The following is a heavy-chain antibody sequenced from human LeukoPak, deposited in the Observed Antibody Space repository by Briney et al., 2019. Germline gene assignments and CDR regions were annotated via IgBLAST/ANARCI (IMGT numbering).Heavy chain of an antibody. V-gene: IGHV3-21*01. CDR2: ISRTSTYM. Sequence: PGGSLRLSCAASGFTFSSYSMTWVRQAPGKGLEWVSSISRTSTYMYYADSVKGRFTISRDNAKNSLYLQMNSLRAEDTAVYFCVRDLEYSTSSVSGRSFDYWGQGTLVTVSS. J-gene: IGHJ4*02. CDR3: VRDLEYSTSSVSGRSFDY. CDR1: GFTFSSYS. D-gene: IGHD6-6*01.